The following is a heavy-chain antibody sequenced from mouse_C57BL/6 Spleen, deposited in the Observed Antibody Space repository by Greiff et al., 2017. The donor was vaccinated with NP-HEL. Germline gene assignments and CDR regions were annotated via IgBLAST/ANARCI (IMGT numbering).Heavy chain of an antibody. Sequence: EVNLVESGPGMVKPSQSLSLTCTVTGYSITSGYDWHWIRHFPGNKLEWMGYISYSGSTNYNPSLKSRISITHDTSKNHFFLKLNSVTTEYTATYYCARGTAYSNYYFDDWGQGTTLTVS. V-gene: IGHV3-1*01. J-gene: IGHJ2*01. CDR2: ISYSGST. D-gene: IGHD2-5*01. CDR3: ARGTAYSNYYFDD. CDR1: GYSITSGYD.